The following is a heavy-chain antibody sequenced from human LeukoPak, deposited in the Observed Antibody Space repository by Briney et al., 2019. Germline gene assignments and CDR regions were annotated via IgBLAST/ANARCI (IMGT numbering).Heavy chain of an antibody. Sequence: SETLSLTCAVSGYSISSGYFWGWIRQPPGKGLVWIGSIYHSGSTYYNPSLKSRVTISVDTSKNQFSLKLSSVTAADTAVYYCARQGYYGSGRVPSIWGQGTMVTVSS. CDR3: ARQGYYGSGRVPSI. V-gene: IGHV4-38-2*01. CDR1: GYSISSGYF. J-gene: IGHJ3*02. CDR2: IYHSGST. D-gene: IGHD3-10*01.